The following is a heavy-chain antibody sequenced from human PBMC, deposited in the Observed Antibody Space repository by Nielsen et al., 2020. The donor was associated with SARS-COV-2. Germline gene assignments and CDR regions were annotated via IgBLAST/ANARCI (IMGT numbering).Heavy chain of an antibody. CDR1: GFTFSSYG. Sequence: GGSLRLSCAASGFTFSSYGMHWVRQAPGKGLEWVSVIYSCGSTYYADSVKGRFTISRDNSKNTLYVQMNSLRAEDTAVYYCAKVGGYSGYDSPIDYWGQGTLVTVSS. J-gene: IGHJ4*02. D-gene: IGHD5-12*01. V-gene: IGHV3-23*03. CDR2: IYSCGST. CDR3: AKVGGYSGYDSPIDY.